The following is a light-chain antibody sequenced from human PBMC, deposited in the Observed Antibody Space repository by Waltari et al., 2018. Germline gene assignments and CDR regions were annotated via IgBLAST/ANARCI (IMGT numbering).Light chain of an antibody. Sequence: QTVVTQEPPFSVSPGGTVPLTCGLSSGSFSSSYFPSWYQQTPGQAPRTLIYSTNTRSSGVPERFSGSILGNKAALTITGAQADDESDYYCVLYMGSGLWVFGGGTKLTVL. CDR1: SGSFSSSYF. CDR2: STN. V-gene: IGLV8-61*01. CDR3: VLYMGSGLWV. J-gene: IGLJ3*02.